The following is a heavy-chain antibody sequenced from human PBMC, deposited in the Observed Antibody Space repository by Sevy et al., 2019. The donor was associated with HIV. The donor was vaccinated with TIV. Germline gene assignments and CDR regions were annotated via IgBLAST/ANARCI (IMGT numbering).Heavy chain of an antibody. D-gene: IGHD3-3*01. J-gene: IGHJ4*02. CDR1: GYTFTSYG. CDR2: ISAYNGNT. Sequence: ASVKVSCKASGYTFTSYGISWVRQAPGQGLEWMGWISAYNGNTNYAQKLQGRVTMTTDTSTSTAYMELRSLRSDDTAVYYCARALEVFGVADFDYWGQGTLVTVSS. CDR3: ARALEVFGVADFDY. V-gene: IGHV1-18*01.